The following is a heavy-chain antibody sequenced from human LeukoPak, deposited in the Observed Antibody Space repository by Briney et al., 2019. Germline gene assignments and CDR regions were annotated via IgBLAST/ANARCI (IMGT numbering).Heavy chain of an antibody. CDR1: GYTFTSYG. Sequence: ASVKVSCKASGYTFTSYGISWVRQAPGQGLEWMGWISAYNGNTNYAQKLQGRVTMTTDTSTSTAYMELRSLRSDDTAVYYCARFYSSSWHPSKEAFDIWGQGTMVTVSS. CDR2: ISAYNGNT. D-gene: IGHD6-13*01. J-gene: IGHJ3*02. CDR3: ARFYSSSWHPSKEAFDI. V-gene: IGHV1-18*01.